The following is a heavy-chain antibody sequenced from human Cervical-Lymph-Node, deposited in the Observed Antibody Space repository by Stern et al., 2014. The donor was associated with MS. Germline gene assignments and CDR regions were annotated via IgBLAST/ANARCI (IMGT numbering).Heavy chain of an antibody. V-gene: IGHV1-18*01. CDR3: AREETGMVFSLPTY. D-gene: IGHD5-18*01. J-gene: IGHJ4*02. CDR2: ISAYNGDT. Sequence: VQTRAEVNKPGASVNIYCKASGYTFTNYAITWVRQATRHSPQWMDWISAYNGDTNYAPKFHGRATMTTDASTSTAYLEVRSLTSDDTAVYYCAREETGMVFSLPTYWGQGTLVTVSS. CDR1: GYTFTNYA.